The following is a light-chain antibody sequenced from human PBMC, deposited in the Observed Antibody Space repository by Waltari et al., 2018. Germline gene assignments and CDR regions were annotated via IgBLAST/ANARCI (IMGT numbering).Light chain of an antibody. CDR2: EVT. V-gene: IGLV2-23*02. CDR1: SSDVGTYNL. J-gene: IGLJ1*01. CDR3: CSYAGSKFYV. Sequence: SALTQPASVSGSPGQSITISCTGTSSDVGTYNLVSWYQQHPGKGPKLMIYEVTKRPSGVSNRFSGSKSGNTASLTISGLQAEDEAEYYCCSYAGSKFYVFGTGTKVTVL.